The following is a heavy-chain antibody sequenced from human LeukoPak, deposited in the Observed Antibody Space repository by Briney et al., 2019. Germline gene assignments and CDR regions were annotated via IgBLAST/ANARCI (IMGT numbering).Heavy chain of an antibody. CDR1: GFTFSDYG. J-gene: IGHJ5*02. CDR3: ARDWSPNWFDP. CDR2: IWYDGYNK. V-gene: IGHV3-33*01. Sequence: SGGSLRLSCTASGFTFSDYGMHWVRQAPGKGLEWVAIIWYDGYNKYYADSVRGRFTISRDNSKNTLYLQMNNLRADDTAVYYCARDWSPNWFDPWGQGTPVTVSS.